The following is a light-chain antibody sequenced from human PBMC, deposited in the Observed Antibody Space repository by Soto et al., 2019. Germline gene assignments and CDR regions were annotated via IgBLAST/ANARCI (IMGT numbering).Light chain of an antibody. CDR3: EQYDNLPYT. CDR1: QDITTN. CDR2: VAS. V-gene: IGKV1-33*01. Sequence: DIQMTQSPSSLSASVGDRVTITCQASQDITTNVNWYHQKQGKAPKLLIYVASNLKTGVPSRFSGSGSGTDFTFTISSLQPEDIATYYCEQYDNLPYTFGQGTKLEIK. J-gene: IGKJ2*01.